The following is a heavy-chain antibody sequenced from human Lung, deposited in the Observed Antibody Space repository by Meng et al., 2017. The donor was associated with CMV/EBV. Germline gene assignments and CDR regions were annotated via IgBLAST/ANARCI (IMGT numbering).Heavy chain of an antibody. D-gene: IGHD5-24*01. CDR3: AREAGRDGYATPKFDY. CDR2: IYYTGST. Sequence: QAHVRESGPGLGKPSQTLSLTCTVYGGSIGSGGYYWSWIRQHPGKGLEWIGYIYYTGSTFYNPSLKSRVTISVDTSKNQFSLKLIPATAADTAVYYCAREAGRDGYATPKFDYWGQGTLVTVSS. J-gene: IGHJ4*02. V-gene: IGHV4-31*03. CDR1: GGSIGSGGYY.